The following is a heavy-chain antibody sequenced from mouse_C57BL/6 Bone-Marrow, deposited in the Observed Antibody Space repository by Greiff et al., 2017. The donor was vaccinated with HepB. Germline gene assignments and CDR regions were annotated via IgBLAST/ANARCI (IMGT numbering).Heavy chain of an antibody. Sequence: EVMLVESGGELVKPGGSLKLSCAASGFTFSSYGMSWVRQTPDKRLEWVATISSGGSYTYYPDSVKGRFTITRDNSKNSLYLQMSSLKSEDTAMYYCARNRGIYYDYYAMDYWGQGTSVTVSS. CDR3: ARNRGIYYDYYAMDY. J-gene: IGHJ4*01. D-gene: IGHD2-1*01. CDR2: ISSGGSYT. V-gene: IGHV5-6*01. CDR1: GFTFSSYG.